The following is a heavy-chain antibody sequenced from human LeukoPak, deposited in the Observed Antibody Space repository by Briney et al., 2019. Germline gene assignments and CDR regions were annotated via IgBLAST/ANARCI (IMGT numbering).Heavy chain of an antibody. D-gene: IGHD4-17*01. CDR2: IYDSGST. CDR1: GGSISNNY. J-gene: IGHJ3*01. CDR3: ARSYGDYITGAYAFDV. Sequence: SETLSLTCTVSGGSISNNYWSWIRQPPEKGLEWIGYIYDSGSTNYNPSLKRRLTISVDTPKSQFSLKLSSVTAADSAVYYCARSYGDYITGAYAFDVWGQGTMVTVYS. V-gene: IGHV4-59*08.